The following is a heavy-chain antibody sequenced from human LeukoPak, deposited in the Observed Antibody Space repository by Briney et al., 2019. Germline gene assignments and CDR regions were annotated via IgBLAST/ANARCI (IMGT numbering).Heavy chain of an antibody. V-gene: IGHV3-23*01. CDR3: AKDAAGPEY. CDR1: GLSFSSYS. D-gene: IGHD6-13*01. CDR2: ISASGRGT. J-gene: IGHJ4*02. Sequence: PGGSLRLSCVVSGLSFSSYSMTWVRQAPGKGLEWVSGISASGRGTWFPDSVKGRFTISRDNPKNTLFLQMNSLRVEDTAIYYCAKDAAGPEYWGQGTLVTVSS.